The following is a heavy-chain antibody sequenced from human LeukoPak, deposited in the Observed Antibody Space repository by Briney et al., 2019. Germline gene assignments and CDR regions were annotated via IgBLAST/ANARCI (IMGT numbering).Heavy chain of an antibody. CDR1: GGSISSYY. V-gene: IGHV4-59*01. D-gene: IGHD3-10*01. CDR3: ARVKLMVRAHDAFDI. Sequence: PPETLSLTCTVSGGSISSYYWSWIRQPPGKGLEWIGYIYYSGSTNYNPSLKSRVTISVDTSKNQFSRKLSSVTAADTAVYYCARVKLMVRAHDAFDIWGQGTMVTVSS. CDR2: IYYSGST. J-gene: IGHJ3*02.